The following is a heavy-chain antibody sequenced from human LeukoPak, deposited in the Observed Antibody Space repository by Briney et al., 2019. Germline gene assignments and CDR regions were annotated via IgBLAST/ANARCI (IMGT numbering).Heavy chain of an antibody. CDR2: IYTSGST. J-gene: IGHJ4*02. CDR3: ARDVVTTTGDYFDY. CDR1: GGSISNYY. D-gene: IGHD2-2*01. V-gene: IGHV4-4*07. Sequence: TSETLSLTCTVSGGSISNYYWSWIRQPPGKGLEWIGRIYTSGSTNYNPSLKSRVTMSVDTSKHQFSLKLSSVTAADTAVYYCARDVVTTTGDYFDYWGQGTLVTVSS.